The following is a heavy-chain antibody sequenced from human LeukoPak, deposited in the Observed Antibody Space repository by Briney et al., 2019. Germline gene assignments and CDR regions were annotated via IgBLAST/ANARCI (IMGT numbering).Heavy chain of an antibody. D-gene: IGHD3-9*01. J-gene: IGHJ1*01. CDR3: AVGDILTGYYPFDFQH. Sequence: SETLSLTCAVYGGSFSGYYWSWIRQPPGKGLEWIGEINHSGSTNYNPSLKSRVTISVDTSKNQFSLKLSSVTAADTAVYYCAVGDILTGYYPFDFQHWGQGTLVTVSS. CDR2: INHSGST. V-gene: IGHV4-34*01. CDR1: GGSFSGYY.